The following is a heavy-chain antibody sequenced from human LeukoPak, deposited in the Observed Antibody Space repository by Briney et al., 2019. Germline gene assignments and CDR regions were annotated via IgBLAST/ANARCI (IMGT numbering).Heavy chain of an antibody. J-gene: IGHJ4*02. CDR2: INHSGST. CDR1: GGSFSGYY. Sequence: SETLSLTCAVYGGSFSGYYWSWIRQPPGKGLEWIGEINHSGSTNYNPSLKSRVTISVDTSKNQFSLKLSSVTAADTAVYYCARVTKWLVREYFDYWGQGTLVTVSA. V-gene: IGHV4-34*01. D-gene: IGHD6-19*01. CDR3: ARVTKWLVREYFDY.